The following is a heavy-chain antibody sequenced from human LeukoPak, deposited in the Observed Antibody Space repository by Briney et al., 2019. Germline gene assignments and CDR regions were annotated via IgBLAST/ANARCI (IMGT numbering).Heavy chain of an antibody. CDR3: ARKWERDY. D-gene: IGHD1-26*01. CDR1: GFTLSGLA. J-gene: IGHJ4*02. V-gene: IGHV3-23*01. CDR2: IGSDYKT. Sequence: GGSLRASCAASGFTLSGLAMTRGRPAPGKGLEWVSSIGSDYKTHYSESVKGRFAISRDNAKNSLYLQMNSLRAEDTAVYYCARKWERDYWGQGTLVTVSS.